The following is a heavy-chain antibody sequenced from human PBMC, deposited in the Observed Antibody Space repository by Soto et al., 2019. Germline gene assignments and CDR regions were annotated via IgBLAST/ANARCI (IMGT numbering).Heavy chain of an antibody. CDR2: INPSGGST. CDR3: ARVRRSSGYYYGY. V-gene: IGHV1-46*01. D-gene: IGHD3-22*01. CDR1: GYTFTSYY. Sequence: ASVEVSCKXSGYTFTSYYMHWVRQAPGQGLEWMGIINPSGGSTSYAQKFQGRVTMTRDTSTSTVYMALSSLRSEDTALYYCARVRRSSGYYYGYWGQGTPVTVSS. J-gene: IGHJ4*02.